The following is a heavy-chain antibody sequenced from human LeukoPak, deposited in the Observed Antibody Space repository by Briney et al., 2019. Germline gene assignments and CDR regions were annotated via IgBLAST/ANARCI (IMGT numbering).Heavy chain of an antibody. Sequence: SETLSLTCTVSGGSISSNYWSWIRQPPGKGLEWIGYIYYSGSTYYNPSLKSRVTISVDTSKNQFSLKLSSVTAADTAVYYCARAMTTVTPSFDYWGQGTLVTVSS. V-gene: IGHV4-59*06. D-gene: IGHD4-17*01. CDR1: GGSISSNY. CDR2: IYYSGST. J-gene: IGHJ4*02. CDR3: ARAMTTVTPSFDY.